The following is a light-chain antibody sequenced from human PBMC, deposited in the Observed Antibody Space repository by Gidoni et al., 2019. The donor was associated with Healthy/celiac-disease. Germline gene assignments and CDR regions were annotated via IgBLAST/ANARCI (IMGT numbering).Light chain of an antibody. CDR1: QSVSSN. V-gene: IGKV3-15*01. Sequence: EIVMTQSPATLSVSPGERATLSCRASQSVSSNLAWYQQKPGQAPRLLIYGASTRATGIPARFSGSGSGTEFTLTISSLQSEDFAVYYSQRGDTFXPXTKVDIK. J-gene: IGKJ3*01. CDR3: QRGDT. CDR2: GAS.